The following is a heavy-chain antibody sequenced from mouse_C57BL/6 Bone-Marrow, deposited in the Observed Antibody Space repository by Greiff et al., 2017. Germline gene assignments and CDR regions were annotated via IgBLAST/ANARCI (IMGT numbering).Heavy chain of an antibody. CDR3: ARSDYYGSSDGY. CDR1: GYTFTSYW. CDR2: IDPSDSYT. V-gene: IGHV1-59*01. J-gene: IGHJ2*01. Sequence: QVQLQQPGAELVRPGTSVKLSCKASGYTFTSYWMHWVKQRPGQGLEWIGVIDPSDSYTNYNKKLKGTATLTVDTSSRTAYMQRSSLTSEDSAVYYCARSDYYGSSDGYWGQGTTLTVSS. D-gene: IGHD1-1*01.